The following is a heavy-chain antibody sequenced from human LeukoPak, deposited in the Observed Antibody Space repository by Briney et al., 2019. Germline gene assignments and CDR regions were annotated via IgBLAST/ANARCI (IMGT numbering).Heavy chain of an antibody. D-gene: IGHD2-2*01. J-gene: IGHJ5*02. CDR2: IYYSGST. Sequence: SETLSLTCTVSGGSISSYYWSWIRQPPGKGLEWIGYIYYSGSTNYDPSLKSRVTISVDTSKNQFSLKLSSVTAADTAVYYCAGVYCSSTSCRNWFDPWGQGTLVTVSS. CDR3: AGVYCSSTSCRNWFDP. V-gene: IGHV4-59*01. CDR1: GGSISSYY.